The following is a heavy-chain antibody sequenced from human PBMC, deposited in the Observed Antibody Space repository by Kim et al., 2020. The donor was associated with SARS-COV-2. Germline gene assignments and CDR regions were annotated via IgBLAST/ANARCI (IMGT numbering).Heavy chain of an antibody. V-gene: IGHV5-10-1*01. J-gene: IGHJ4*02. CDR3: ARHDLIAADHDY. Sequence: NYSPAFQGNVTISADKSISTAYLQWSSLKASDTAMYYCARHDLIAADHDYWGQGTLVTVSS. D-gene: IGHD6-13*01.